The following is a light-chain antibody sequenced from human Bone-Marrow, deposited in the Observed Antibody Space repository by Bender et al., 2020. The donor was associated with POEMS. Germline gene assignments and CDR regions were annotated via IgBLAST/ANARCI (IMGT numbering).Light chain of an antibody. V-gene: IGLV1-40*01. CDR2: AND. CDR1: SSNIGAGYD. CDR3: AAWDDYLNGWV. Sequence: QSVLTQPPSVSGAPGQRVTISCTGSSSNIGAGYDVHWYQQFPGSAPKLLIFANDHRPSGVPDRFSGSRSGTSASLDISGLQAEDEAHYYCAAWDDYLNGWVFGGGTKLTVL. J-gene: IGLJ3*02.